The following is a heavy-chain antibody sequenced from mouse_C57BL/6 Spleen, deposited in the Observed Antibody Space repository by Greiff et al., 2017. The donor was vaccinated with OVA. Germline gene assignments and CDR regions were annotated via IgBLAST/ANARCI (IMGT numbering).Heavy chain of an antibody. J-gene: IGHJ4*01. D-gene: IGHD1-2*01. Sequence: QVQLQQPGAELVRPGSSVKLSCKASGYTFTSYWMHWVKQRPIRGLEWIGNIDPSDSETHYNQKFKDKATLTVDKSSSTAYMQLSSLTSEDSAVYYCARTDYGLYYYAMDYWGQGTSVTVSS. CDR1: GYTFTSYW. CDR2: IDPSDSET. CDR3: ARTDYGLYYYAMDY. V-gene: IGHV1-52*01.